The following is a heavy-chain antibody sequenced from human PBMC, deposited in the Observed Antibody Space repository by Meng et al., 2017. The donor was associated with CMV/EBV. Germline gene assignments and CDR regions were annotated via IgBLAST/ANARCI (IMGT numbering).Heavy chain of an antibody. Sequence: GSLRLSCAVYGGSFSGYYWGWIRQPPGKGLEWIGSIYHSGSTYYNPSLKSRVTISVDTSKNQFSLKLSSVTAADTAVYYCARVATGYSSSWAYGGMDVWGQGTTVTVSS. CDR2: IYHSGST. V-gene: IGHV4-38-2*01. CDR3: ARVATGYSSSWAYGGMDV. D-gene: IGHD6-13*01. CDR1: GGSFSGYY. J-gene: IGHJ6*02.